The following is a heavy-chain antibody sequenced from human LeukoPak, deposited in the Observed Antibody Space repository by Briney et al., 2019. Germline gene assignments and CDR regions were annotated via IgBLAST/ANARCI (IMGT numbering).Heavy chain of an antibody. Sequence: SETLSLTRTVSGGSLSSGDYYWRWIRQPPGEGLGWIGYIYYSGRTYYNPALKSRVTISLDTSTNQCSLKRSSVTAADTAVCYCARDGSSSWYFDYWGQGTLVTVSS. V-gene: IGHV4-30-4*01. D-gene: IGHD6-13*01. J-gene: IGHJ4*02. CDR2: IYYSGRT. CDR1: GGSLSSGDYY. CDR3: ARDGSSSWYFDY.